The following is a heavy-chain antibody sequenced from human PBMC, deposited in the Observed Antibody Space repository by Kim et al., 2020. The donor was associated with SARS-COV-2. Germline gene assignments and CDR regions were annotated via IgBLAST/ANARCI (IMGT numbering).Heavy chain of an antibody. V-gene: IGHV3-74*01. Sequence: GGSLRLSCAASGFTFISYWMHWVRQVPGKGLVRVSRINGDGSSTSYADSVKGRFTISRDNAKNTVYLQMNTLRDEDTAVYYCTRGGPYSSSNFDYWGQGTLVTVSS. CDR2: INGDGSST. CDR1: GFTFISYW. CDR3: TRGGPYSSSNFDY. J-gene: IGHJ4*02. D-gene: IGHD6-6*01.